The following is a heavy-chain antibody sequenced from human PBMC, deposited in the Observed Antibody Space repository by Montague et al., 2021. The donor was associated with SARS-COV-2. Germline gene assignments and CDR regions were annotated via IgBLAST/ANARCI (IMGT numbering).Heavy chain of an antibody. Sequence: CAISGDSVGSVSATWNWDRQSPSRGLQRVGRTYYRSKWYNDYAVXVRGRVTINPDTSKNQFSLQLNSVTPENTAIYYCTSGREGNYNVMDVWGQGTTVTVSS. V-gene: IGHV6-1*01. CDR2: TYYRSKWYN. J-gene: IGHJ6*02. D-gene: IGHD1-1*01. CDR1: GDSVGSVSAT. CDR3: TSGREGNYNVMDV.